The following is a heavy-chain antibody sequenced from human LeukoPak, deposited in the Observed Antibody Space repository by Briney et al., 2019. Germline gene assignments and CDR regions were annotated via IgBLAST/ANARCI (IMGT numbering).Heavy chain of an antibody. D-gene: IGHD6-13*01. CDR1: EHTFSRYF. CDR3: ARESSS. V-gene: IGHV1-46*01. CDR2: INPSGGSK. J-gene: IGHJ4*02. Sequence: GASVKVSCKASEHTFSRYFMHWVRQAPGQGLEWMGIINPSGGSKSYAQKFQGRVTITRDTSTSTVYMELSSLGSEDTAVYYCARESSSCGQGTLVTVSS.